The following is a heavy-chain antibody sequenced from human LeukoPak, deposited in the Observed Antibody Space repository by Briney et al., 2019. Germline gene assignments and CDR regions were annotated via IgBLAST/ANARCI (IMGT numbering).Heavy chain of an antibody. J-gene: IGHJ4*02. CDR1: GYTFTSYY. D-gene: IGHD3-22*01. Sequence: ASVKVSCKASGYTFTSYYMHWVRQAPGQGLEWMGIINPSGGSTSYAQKFQGRVTITTDESTSTAYMELSSLRSEDTAVYYCARAPGDYDSSGSLDYWGQGTLVTVSS. V-gene: IGHV1-46*01. CDR3: ARAPGDYDSSGSLDY. CDR2: INPSGGST.